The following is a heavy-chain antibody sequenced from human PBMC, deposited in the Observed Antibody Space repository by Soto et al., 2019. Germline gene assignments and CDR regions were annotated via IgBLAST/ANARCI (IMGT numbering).Heavy chain of an antibody. CDR1: GFSFTTAGVA. CDR3: AHSDGGYEIIYFDF. D-gene: IGHD5-12*01. V-gene: IGHV2-5*01. J-gene: IGHJ4*02. Sequence: VSGPTLVNPTQTLTLTCTFSGFSFTTAGVAVGWIRQTPGGALEWLTLIYYNDDRRFSPSLKTRLTITGDTSKNQVVLSLTNVDPGDTATYFCAHSDGGYEIIYFDFWGQGMPVTVSS. CDR2: IYYNDDR.